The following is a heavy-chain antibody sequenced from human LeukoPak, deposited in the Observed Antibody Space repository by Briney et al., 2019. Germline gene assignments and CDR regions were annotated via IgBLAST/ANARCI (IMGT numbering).Heavy chain of an antibody. CDR2: IYYGGNT. CDR1: GGSISTYY. CDR3: ARDGTSGFDY. D-gene: IGHD1-1*01. J-gene: IGHJ4*02. Sequence: SETLSLTCTVSGGSISTYYWTWIRQPPGKGLEWIGYIYYGGNTNYNPSLKSRVTISVDTSNNQFSLNLHSVTAADTAIYYCARDGTSGFDYWGPGILVTVSS. V-gene: IGHV4-59*01.